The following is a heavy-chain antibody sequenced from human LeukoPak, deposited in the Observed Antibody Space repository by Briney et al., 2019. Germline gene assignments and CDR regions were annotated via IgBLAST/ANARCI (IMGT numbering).Heavy chain of an antibody. V-gene: IGHV3-74*01. D-gene: IGHD6-19*01. Sequence: GGSLRLSCVGSGFTFSSYWMHWVRQAPGKGLVWVSRINSDGSSTSYADSVKGRFTISRDNAKNTLYLQMNSLRAEDTAVYYCARDLVRSGWFKYYYYYYMDVWGKGTTVTVSS. CDR1: GFTFSSYW. J-gene: IGHJ6*03. CDR2: INSDGSST. CDR3: ARDLVRSGWFKYYYYYYMDV.